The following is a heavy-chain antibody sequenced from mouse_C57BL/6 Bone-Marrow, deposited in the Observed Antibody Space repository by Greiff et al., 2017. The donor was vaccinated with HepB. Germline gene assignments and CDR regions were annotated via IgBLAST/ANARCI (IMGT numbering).Heavy chain of an antibody. Sequence: QLQQSGAELARPGASVKLSCKASGYTFTSYGISWVKQRTGQGLEWIGEIYPRSGNTYYNEKFKGKATLTADKSSSTAYMELRSLTSEDSAVYFCARGVTTVVARYAMDYWGQGTSVTVSS. CDR2: IYPRSGNT. J-gene: IGHJ4*01. CDR3: ARGVTTVVARYAMDY. V-gene: IGHV1-81*01. CDR1: GYTFTSYG. D-gene: IGHD1-1*01.